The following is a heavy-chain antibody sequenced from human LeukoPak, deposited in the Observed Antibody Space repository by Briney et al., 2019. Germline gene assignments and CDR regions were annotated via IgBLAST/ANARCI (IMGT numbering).Heavy chain of an antibody. V-gene: IGHV4-59*01. J-gene: IGHJ4*02. CDR1: GCTISSYY. CDR3: ARARSSSWYWTPFGGGHFDY. CDR2: IYYSGST. Sequence: SETLSLTCTASGCTISSYYWSWIRQPPGKGLEWIGYIYYSGSTNYNPALKRRVTISVDTSKNQFSLKLSSVTAADTAVYYCARARSSSWYWTPFGGGHFDYWGQGTLVTVSS. D-gene: IGHD6-13*01.